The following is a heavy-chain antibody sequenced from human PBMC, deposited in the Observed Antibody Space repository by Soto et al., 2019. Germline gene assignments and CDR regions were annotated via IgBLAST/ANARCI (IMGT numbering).Heavy chain of an antibody. CDR3: AKVALGSDLXFYYYYGMDX. CDR2: ISYDGSNK. Sequence: GGSLRLSCAASGFTFSSYGVHWVRQAPGKGLEWVAVISYDGSNKYYAXSVKGRFTISRDNSKNTLYLQMNSLRAEDTAVYYCAKVALGSDLXFYYYYGMDXWXXGTTVTVS. D-gene: IGHD2-21*02. CDR1: GFTFSSYG. V-gene: IGHV3-30*18. J-gene: IGHJ6*02.